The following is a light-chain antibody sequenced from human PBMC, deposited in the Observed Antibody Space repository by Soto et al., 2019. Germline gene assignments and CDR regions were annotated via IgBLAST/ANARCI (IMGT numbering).Light chain of an antibody. Sequence: ERVMTQSPATLSVSPGERATLSCRASQSVNSNLVWYQQKPGQAPRLLIYGASTRATGIPGRFSGSGYGTEFTLNISSLQSEDFAVYYWKQYNNWLWTFGQGTKVEIK. CDR1: QSVNSN. CDR2: GAS. CDR3: KQYNNWLWT. V-gene: IGKV3-15*01. J-gene: IGKJ1*01.